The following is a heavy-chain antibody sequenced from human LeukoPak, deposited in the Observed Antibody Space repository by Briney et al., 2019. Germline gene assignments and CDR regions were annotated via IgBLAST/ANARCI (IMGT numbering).Heavy chain of an antibody. Sequence: GASVKVSCKASGYTFTSYGISWVRQAPGQGLEWMGWISAYNGNTNYAQKLQGRVTMTTDTSTSTAYMELRSLRSDDTAVYYCARDFPQILHYYDSSGYYGMDVWGQGTTVTVSS. J-gene: IGHJ6*02. CDR2: ISAYNGNT. D-gene: IGHD3-22*01. V-gene: IGHV1-18*01. CDR3: ARDFPQILHYYDSSGYYGMDV. CDR1: GYTFTSYG.